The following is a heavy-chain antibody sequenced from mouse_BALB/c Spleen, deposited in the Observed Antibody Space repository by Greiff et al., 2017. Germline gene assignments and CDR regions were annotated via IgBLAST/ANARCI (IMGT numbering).Heavy chain of an antibody. CDR1: GFNIKDTY. D-gene: IGHD2-3*01. J-gene: IGHJ3*01. V-gene: IGHV14-3*02. CDR2: IDPANGNT. Sequence: EVQLQQSGAELVKPGASVKLSCTASGFNIKDTYMHWVKQRPEQGLEWIGRIDPANGNTKYDPKFQGKATITADTSSNTAYLQLSSLTSEDTAVYYCARGSYDDGYLFAYWGQGTLVTVSA. CDR3: ARGSYDDGYLFAY.